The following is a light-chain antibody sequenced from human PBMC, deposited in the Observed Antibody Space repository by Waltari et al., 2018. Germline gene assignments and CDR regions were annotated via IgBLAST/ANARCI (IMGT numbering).Light chain of an antibody. J-gene: IGKJ2*01. CDR3: QQLNSFPRT. CDR1: QTVGSGY. Sequence: EIVLTQSPGTLSLSPGDRATLSCRANQTVGSGYLAWYQQKPGQAPRLLIYGASSRATGIPGRFSGSGSGTDFTLTITRLEPEDFAVYFCQQLNSFPRTFGQGTRLEIK. V-gene: IGKV3-20*01. CDR2: GAS.